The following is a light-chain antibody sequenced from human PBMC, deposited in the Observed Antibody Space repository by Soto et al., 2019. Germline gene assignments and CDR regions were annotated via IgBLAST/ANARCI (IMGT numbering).Light chain of an antibody. J-gene: IGKJ5*01. CDR2: GAS. CDR3: QQYNNWPPIT. CDR1: QSVPRTY. Sequence: VLTQSPGSLSLAPGERSTLSCRASQSVPRTYLAWYQQKPGQTPSLLIYGASTRATGIPDRFSGSGSGTDFTLTISRLEPEDFAIYYCQQYNNWPPITFAQGTRLEIK. V-gene: IGKV3-20*01.